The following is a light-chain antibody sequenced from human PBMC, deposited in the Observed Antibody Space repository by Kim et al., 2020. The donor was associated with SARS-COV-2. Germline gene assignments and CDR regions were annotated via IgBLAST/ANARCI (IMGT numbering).Light chain of an antibody. V-gene: IGKV4-1*01. CDR3: QQYFATPIT. J-gene: IGKJ3*01. CDR1: QSVLYSSNNKNY. Sequence: DIVMTQSPDSLTVSLGERATINCKSSQSVLYSSNNKNYLAWYQQKPGQPPKLLIYWASTRDSGVPDRFSGRGSGTDFTLTISNLQAEDVAVYYCQQYFATPITFGPGTKVDIQ. CDR2: WAS.